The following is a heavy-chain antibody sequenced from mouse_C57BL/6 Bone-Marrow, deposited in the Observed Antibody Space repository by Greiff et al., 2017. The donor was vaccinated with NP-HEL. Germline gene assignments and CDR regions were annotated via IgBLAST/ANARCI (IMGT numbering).Heavy chain of an antibody. J-gene: IGHJ2*01. Sequence: EVKLMESGGGLVKPGGSLKLSCAASGFTFSSYAMSWVRQTPEKRLEWVATISDGGSYTYYPDNVKGRFTISRDNAKNNLYLQRSHLKAEDTAMYYSARETADFDYWGQGTTLTVSS. V-gene: IGHV5-4*01. CDR3: ARETADFDY. CDR1: GFTFSSYA. D-gene: IGHD1-2*01. CDR2: ISDGGSYT.